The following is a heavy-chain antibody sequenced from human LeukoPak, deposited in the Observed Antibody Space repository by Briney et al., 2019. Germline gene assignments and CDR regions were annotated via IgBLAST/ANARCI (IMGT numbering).Heavy chain of an antibody. Sequence: ASVKVSCKASGYTFTGYYMHWVRQAPGQGLEWMGWINPNSGGTNYAQEFQGRVTMTRDTSISTAYMELSRLRSDDTAVYYCARDLSGSYPDYYYYYMDAWGKGTTVTVSS. CDR3: ARDLSGSYPDYYYYYMDA. V-gene: IGHV1-2*02. D-gene: IGHD1-26*01. CDR2: INPNSGGT. J-gene: IGHJ6*03. CDR1: GYTFTGYY.